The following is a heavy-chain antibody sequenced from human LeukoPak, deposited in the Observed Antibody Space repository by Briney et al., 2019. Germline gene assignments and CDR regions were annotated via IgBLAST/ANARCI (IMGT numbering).Heavy chain of an antibody. D-gene: IGHD3-10*01. Sequence: SETLSLTCAVYGGSFTGYSWRWIRQSPTKGLEWIGELNHNGNTYYNPSLKSRVIISVDTSKNQFSLNLTSVTAADTAVYYCARGRIYYGSGPLLYWGQGSLATVSS. J-gene: IGHJ4*02. CDR2: LNHNGNT. V-gene: IGHV4-34*01. CDR3: ARGRIYYGSGPLLY. CDR1: GGSFTGYS.